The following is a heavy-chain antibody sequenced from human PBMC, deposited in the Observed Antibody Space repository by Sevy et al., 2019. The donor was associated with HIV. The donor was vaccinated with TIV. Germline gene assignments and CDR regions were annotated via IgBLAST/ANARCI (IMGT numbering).Heavy chain of an antibody. CDR1: GVTIGSSV. CDR3: AKEVGSSGSAGYLDY. Sequence: GGSLRLSCAASGVTIGSSVIHWVRQAPGKGLEGVALTQHAGAVIDYAKSVKGRFTLSADNAKNTVYVEMTSLRVEDTAIYHCAKEVGSSGSAGYLDYWGPGTLVTVSS. J-gene: IGHJ4*02. CDR2: TQHAGAVI. D-gene: IGHD3-22*01. V-gene: IGHV3-30*02.